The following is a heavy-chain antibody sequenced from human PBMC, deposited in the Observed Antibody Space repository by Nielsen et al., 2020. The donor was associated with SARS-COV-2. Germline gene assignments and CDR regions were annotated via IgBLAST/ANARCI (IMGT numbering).Heavy chain of an antibody. V-gene: IGHV1-8*02. CDR2: MNPNSGNT. D-gene: IGHD6-13*01. Sequence: ASVKVSCKASGGTFSSYAINWVRQATGQGLEWMGWMNPNSGNTGYAQKFQGRVTMTRDTSISTAYMELSSLRSEDTAVYYCARAYSSSSHLYGMDVWGQGTTVTVSS. CDR1: GGTFSSYA. CDR3: ARAYSSSSHLYGMDV. J-gene: IGHJ6*02.